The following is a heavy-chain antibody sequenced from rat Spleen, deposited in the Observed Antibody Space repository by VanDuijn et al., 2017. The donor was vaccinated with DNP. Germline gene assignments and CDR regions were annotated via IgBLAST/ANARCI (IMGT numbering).Heavy chain of an antibody. D-gene: IGHD1-1*01. V-gene: IGHV5S10*01. CDR2: IIYDGSSS. Sequence: EVQLVESGGGLVQPGNSLRLSCAASGFSFSDYAMAWVRQSPKKGLEWVATIIYDGSSSFYRDSVKGRFTISRDYAKSSLFLQMDSLRSEDTATYYCTTLITFMSGWSQGTSVTVSS. CDR1: GFSFSDYA. J-gene: IGHJ4*01. CDR3: TTLITFMSG.